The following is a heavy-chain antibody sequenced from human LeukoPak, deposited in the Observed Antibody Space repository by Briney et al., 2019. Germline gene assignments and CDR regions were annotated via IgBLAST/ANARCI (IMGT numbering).Heavy chain of an antibody. CDR1: GFTFYDYA. CDR3: AKDRAREVGIVDY. D-gene: IGHD2-21*01. V-gene: IGHV3-9*01. CDR2: ISWNSGSI. Sequence: GRSLRLSCAASGFTFYDYAMHWVRQAPGKGLEWVSGISWNSGSIGYADSVKGRFTISRDNAKNSLYLQMNSLRAEDTALYYCAKDRAREVGIVDYWGQGTLVTVSS. J-gene: IGHJ4*02.